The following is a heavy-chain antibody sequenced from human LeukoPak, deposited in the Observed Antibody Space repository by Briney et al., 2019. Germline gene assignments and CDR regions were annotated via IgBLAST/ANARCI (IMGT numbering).Heavy chain of an antibody. V-gene: IGHV3-48*03. CDR3: ARGPRGSGVVVNH. D-gene: IGHD3-22*01. Sequence: GGSLRLSCAASGFTFSSYEMNWVRQAPGKGLEWVSYISSSGSTIYYADSVKGRFTISRDNAKNSLYLQMNSLRAEDTAVYYCARGPRGSGVVVNHWGQGTLVTVSS. CDR1: GFTFSSYE. CDR2: ISSSGSTI. J-gene: IGHJ4*02.